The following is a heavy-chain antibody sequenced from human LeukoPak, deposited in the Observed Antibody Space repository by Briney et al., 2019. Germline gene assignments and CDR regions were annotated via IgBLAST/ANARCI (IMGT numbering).Heavy chain of an antibody. J-gene: IGHJ4*02. CDR3: ANYGSVSYFAY. V-gene: IGHV3-30*18. CDR2: ISYDGSNK. CDR1: GFTFSNYG. Sequence: GGSLRLSCAASGFTFSNYGMHWVRQAPGKGLEWVALISYDGSNKYYAESVKGRFTISRDNSKNTLYLQMISLRAEDTAVYYCANYGSVSYFAYWGQGTLVTVSS. D-gene: IGHD3-10*01.